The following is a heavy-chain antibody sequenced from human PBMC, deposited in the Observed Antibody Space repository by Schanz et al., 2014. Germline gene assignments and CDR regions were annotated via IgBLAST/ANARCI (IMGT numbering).Heavy chain of an antibody. CDR1: GGTFNSYS. CDR2: IIPVIHRP. CDR3: ARESSGIFPGDYFAS. D-gene: IGHD6-19*01. Sequence: QVQLVQSGAEVKKPGSSVKISCQTPGGTFNSYSISWLRQGPGQGLEWMGRIIPVIHRPDYAQKFRGRVTIPADTSTSPAPMELPTLTSDDTPIPFCARESSGIFPGDYFASGGRGPLVTVSS. J-gene: IGHJ4*02. V-gene: IGHV1-69*08.